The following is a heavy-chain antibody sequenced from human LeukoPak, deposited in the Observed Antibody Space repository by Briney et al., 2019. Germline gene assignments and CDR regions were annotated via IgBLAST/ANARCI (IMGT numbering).Heavy chain of an antibody. CDR3: AREDYDILTGYSNFGY. CDR1: GYSISSGHY. D-gene: IGHD3-9*01. J-gene: IGHJ4*02. Sequence: SETLSLTCAVSGYSISSGHYWGWIRPPPGKVLEPLGSIYHSGSTYYNPSLKSRVTISVDTSKNQFSLKLSSVTAADTAVYYCAREDYDILTGYSNFGYWGQGTLVTVSS. V-gene: IGHV4-38-2*02. CDR2: IYHSGST.